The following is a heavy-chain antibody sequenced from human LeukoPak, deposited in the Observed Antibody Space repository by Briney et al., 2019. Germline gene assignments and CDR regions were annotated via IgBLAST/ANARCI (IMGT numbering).Heavy chain of an antibody. CDR3: ASWPGSWYGEDS. V-gene: IGHV3-30*14. CDR2: SSQDGTVE. CDR1: GFTFSHSP. Sequence: GGSLRLSCAVSGFTFSHSPMHWVRQAPGKGLEWVAFSSQDGTVEYYPDSVRGRFTISRDTSKNTLNLQMNSLRAEDTAVYYCASWPGSWYGEDSWGQGTLVTVSS. J-gene: IGHJ4*02. D-gene: IGHD3-10*01.